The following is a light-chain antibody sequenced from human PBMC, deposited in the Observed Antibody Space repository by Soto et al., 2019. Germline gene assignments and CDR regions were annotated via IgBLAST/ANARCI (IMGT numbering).Light chain of an antibody. Sequence: EIVLTQSPGTLSLSPGERATLSCRASQSVSSSYLAWYQQKPGQAPRLLIYGTSSRATAIPDRFSGSGSGTDFTLTIRRLEPEDCAVYYCQQYGSSSWTFGQGTKVEIK. CDR1: QSVSSSY. CDR3: QQYGSSSWT. J-gene: IGKJ1*01. V-gene: IGKV3-20*01. CDR2: GTS.